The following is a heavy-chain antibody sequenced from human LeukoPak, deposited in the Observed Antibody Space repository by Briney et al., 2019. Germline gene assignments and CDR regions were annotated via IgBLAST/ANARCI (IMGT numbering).Heavy chain of an antibody. CDR1: GFTFSSYS. D-gene: IGHD3-22*01. V-gene: IGHV3-21*01. CDR3: ARDHRGYYDSSGEFDY. J-gene: IGHJ4*02. Sequence: GGSLRLSCAASGFTFSSYSMNWVRQAPGKGLEWVSSISSSSSYIYYADSVKGRFTISRDNAKNSLYLRMNSLRAEDTAVYYCARDHRGYYDSSGEFDYWGQGTLVTVSS. CDR2: ISSSSSYI.